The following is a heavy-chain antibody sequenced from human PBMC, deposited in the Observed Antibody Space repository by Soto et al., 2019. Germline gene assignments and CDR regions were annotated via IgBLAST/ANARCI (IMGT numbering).Heavy chain of an antibody. D-gene: IGHD2-2*01. Sequence: PSETLSLTCAVYGGSFSGYYWSWIRQPPGKGLEWIGEINHSGSTNYNPSLKSRVTISVDTSKNQFSLKLSSVTAADTAVYYCARGRVTMPGTFDYWGQGTLVTVSS. J-gene: IGHJ4*02. CDR2: INHSGST. CDR3: ARGRVTMPGTFDY. V-gene: IGHV4-34*01. CDR1: GGSFSGYY.